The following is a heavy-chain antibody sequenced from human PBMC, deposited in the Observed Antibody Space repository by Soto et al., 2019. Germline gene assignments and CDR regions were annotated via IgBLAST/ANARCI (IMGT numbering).Heavy chain of an antibody. CDR2: ISSTGKNI. J-gene: IGHJ4*02. CDR1: GFTFIDYY. V-gene: IGHV3-11*01. D-gene: IGHD4-17*01. CDR3: GRSHGAGSY. Sequence: QVRLVESGGDLVKPGESLRLSCVASGFTFIDYYMIWVRQAPGKGLEWISYISSTGKNIYYSDSVKGRFIVSRDNAKNSLFLQMNSPTADDTAVYYCGRSHGAGSYWGQGTRVTVSS.